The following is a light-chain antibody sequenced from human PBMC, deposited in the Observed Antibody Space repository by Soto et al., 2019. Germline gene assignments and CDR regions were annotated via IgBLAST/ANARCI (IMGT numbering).Light chain of an antibody. V-gene: IGKV3D-20*02. Sequence: EVVLTQSPGTLSLSAGERATLSCRASQSVADNHLAWYQQKPGQAPRLLIYDASTRAAGIPDRFSGSGSGTDFTLTISRLEPEDFGVYFCQQRSNFFGPGTKVDIK. CDR3: QQRSNF. CDR2: DAS. CDR1: QSVADNH. J-gene: IGKJ3*01.